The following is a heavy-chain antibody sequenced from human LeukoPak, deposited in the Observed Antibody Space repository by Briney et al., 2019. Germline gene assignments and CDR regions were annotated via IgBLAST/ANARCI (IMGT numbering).Heavy chain of an antibody. J-gene: IGHJ5*02. V-gene: IGHV3-48*03. CDR1: GFTFSSYE. CDR2: TSSSGSSI. Sequence: GGSLRLSCAASGFTFSSYEMNWVRQAPGKGLEWISYTSSSGSSIYYADSVKGRFTISRDNAKNSLYLQMNSLKTEDTAVYFCARDLGYGSGPDWFDPWGQGTLVTVSS. D-gene: IGHD3-10*01. CDR3: ARDLGYGSGPDWFDP.